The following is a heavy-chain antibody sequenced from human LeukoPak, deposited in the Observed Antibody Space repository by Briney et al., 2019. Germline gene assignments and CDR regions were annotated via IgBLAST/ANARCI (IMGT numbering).Heavy chain of an antibody. J-gene: IGHJ4*02. CDR1: GFTFRSYG. CDR2: IRYDGSNK. D-gene: IGHD2-15*01. CDR3: AKWGCSGGSCYPFDY. V-gene: IGHV3-30*02. Sequence: GGSLRLSCAASGFTFRSYGMHWVRQAPGKGLEWVAFIRYDGSNKYYADSVKGRFTISRDNSKNTLYLQMNSLRAEDTAVYYCAKWGCSGGSCYPFDYWGQGTLVTVSS.